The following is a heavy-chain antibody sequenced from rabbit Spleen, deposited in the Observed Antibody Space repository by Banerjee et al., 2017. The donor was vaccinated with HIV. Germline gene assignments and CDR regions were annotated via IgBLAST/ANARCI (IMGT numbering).Heavy chain of an antibody. CDR2: IYAGSSGTT. CDR1: GIDFSTYYY. J-gene: IGHJ4*01. V-gene: IGHV1S40*01. CDR3: ARGVYIAYGDATYFDL. Sequence: QSLEESGGDLVKPGASLTLTCTASGIDFSTYYYMCWVRQAPGKGLEWIACIYAGSSGTTYYTSWAKGRFTISKTSSTTVTLQMTSLTAADTATYFCARGVYIAYGDATYFDLWGPGTLVTVS. D-gene: IGHD6-1*01.